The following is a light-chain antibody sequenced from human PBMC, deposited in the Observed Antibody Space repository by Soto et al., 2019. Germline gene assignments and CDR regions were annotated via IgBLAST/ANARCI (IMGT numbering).Light chain of an antibody. V-gene: IGKV3-20*01. Sequence: IVMTQSPATQSLSAGERATLSWRASQSVSSNLAWYQQKPGQAPRLLIYGASNRATGIPDRFSGSGSGTDGTITINRLETEDGAVYDCQQSGSSTFTFGPGTKVDIK. CDR1: QSVSSN. CDR2: GAS. CDR3: QQSGSSTFT. J-gene: IGKJ3*01.